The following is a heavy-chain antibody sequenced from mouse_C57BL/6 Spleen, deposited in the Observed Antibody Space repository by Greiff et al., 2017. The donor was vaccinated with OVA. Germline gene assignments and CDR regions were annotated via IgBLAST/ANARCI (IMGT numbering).Heavy chain of an antibody. CDR1: GYTFTSYW. D-gene: IGHD1-1*01. CDR3: ARWMTPVEYFDV. Sequence: VQLQQPGAELVRPGTSVKLSCKASGYTFTSYWMHWVKQRPGQGLEWIGVIDPSDSYTNYNQKFKGKATLTVDTSSSTAYMQLSSLTSEDSAVYYCARWMTPVEYFDVWGTGTTVTVSS. J-gene: IGHJ1*03. CDR2: IDPSDSYT. V-gene: IGHV1-59*01.